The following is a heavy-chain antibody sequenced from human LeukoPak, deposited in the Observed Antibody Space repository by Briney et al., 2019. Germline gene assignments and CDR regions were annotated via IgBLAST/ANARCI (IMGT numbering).Heavy chain of an antibody. Sequence: PSETLSLTCTVSGASISSHCWSWIRQSPGKGLEWIGHICHSGSTNNNPSLKSRVTISVDTSKNQFSLNLSSVTTADTAVYYCARRRNSWFDHWGQGILVTVSS. V-gene: IGHV4-59*11. CDR2: ICHSGST. J-gene: IGHJ5*02. CDR1: GASISSHC. CDR3: ARRRNSWFDH.